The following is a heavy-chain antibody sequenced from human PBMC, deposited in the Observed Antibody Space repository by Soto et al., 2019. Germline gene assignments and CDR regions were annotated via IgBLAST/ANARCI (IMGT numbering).Heavy chain of an antibody. Sequence: XSLRLACAASGFTFSTYSMNWVRQAPGKGLEWISYISSSSNTIYYADSVKGRFTISRDNAKNSLYMQMNSLRAEDTAVYYCALRAGPLGGQGTLVTVSS. CDR1: GFTFSTYS. CDR2: ISSSSNTI. D-gene: IGHD6-13*01. V-gene: IGHV3-48*01. CDR3: ALRAGPL. J-gene: IGHJ4*02.